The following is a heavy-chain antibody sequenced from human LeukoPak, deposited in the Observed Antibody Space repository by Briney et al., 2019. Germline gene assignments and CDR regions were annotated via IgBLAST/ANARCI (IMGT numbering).Heavy chain of an antibody. CDR1: GFTFSTYA. CDR2: ISSSGNTI. V-gene: IGHV3-48*01. CDR3: VRADFWSGPVH. Sequence: PGGSLRLSCSASGFTFSTYALNWVRQAPGKGPEWVSYISSSGNTIYYADSVKGRFTISRDDAKNSLSLQMSSLSLEDTAVYYCVRADFWSGPVHWGQGTLVTVSS. D-gene: IGHD3-3*01. J-gene: IGHJ4*02.